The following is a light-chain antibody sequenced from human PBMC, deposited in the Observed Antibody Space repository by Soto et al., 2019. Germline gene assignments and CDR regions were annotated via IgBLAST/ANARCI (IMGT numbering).Light chain of an antibody. Sequence: DIQMTQSPSSLSASVGDRVTITCQASQDISNYLNWYQQKPGKAPKLLIYDASNLETGVPSRFSGSGSGTEFTLTISNLQSEDFAVYYCQQYNDWPPLTFGGGTKVAIK. CDR3: QQYNDWPPLT. V-gene: IGKV1-33*01. CDR2: DAS. J-gene: IGKJ4*01. CDR1: QDISNY.